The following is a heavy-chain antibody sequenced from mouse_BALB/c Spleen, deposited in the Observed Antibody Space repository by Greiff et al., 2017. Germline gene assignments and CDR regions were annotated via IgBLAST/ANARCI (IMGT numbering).Heavy chain of an antibody. CDR2: IRNKANGYTT. V-gene: IGHV7-3*02. Sequence: EVMLVESGGGLVQPGGSLRLSCATSGFTFTDYYMSWVRQPPGKALEWLGFIRNKANGYTTEYSASVKGRFTISRDNSQSILYLQMNTLRAEDSATYYCARVHYYGYGDYWGQGTTLTVSS. J-gene: IGHJ2*01. CDR3: ARVHYYGYGDY. CDR1: GFTFTDYY. D-gene: IGHD1-2*01.